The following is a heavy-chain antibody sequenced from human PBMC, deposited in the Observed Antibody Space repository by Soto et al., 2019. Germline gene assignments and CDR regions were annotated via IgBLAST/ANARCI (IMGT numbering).Heavy chain of an antibody. Sequence: GESLKISCQVSGYRFTSYWLTWVRQVPGKGLECLGRIEPRDSYTNYSPSFQGHVTISVDKSINTAYLQWNSLKASDTAIYYRARVGATTLHYFDSWGQGTLVTVSS. CDR3: ARVGATTLHYFDS. J-gene: IGHJ4*02. D-gene: IGHD1-26*01. V-gene: IGHV5-10-1*01. CDR2: IEPRDSYT. CDR1: GYRFTSYW.